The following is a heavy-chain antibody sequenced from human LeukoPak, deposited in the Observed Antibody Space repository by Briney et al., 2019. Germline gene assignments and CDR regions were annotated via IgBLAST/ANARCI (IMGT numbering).Heavy chain of an antibody. V-gene: IGHV3-23*01. D-gene: IGHD6-13*01. CDR2: ITDSGDTT. J-gene: IGHJ4*02. Sequence: PGGSLRLSCAASGFTFSSYAMTWVRQAPGKGLQWVSTITDSGDTTYYADSVKGRFTISRDNSKNTLYLQMNSLRAEDTAVYYCTKHHISRWYASYFDYWGQGALVTVSS. CDR1: GFTFSSYA. CDR3: TKHHISRWYASYFDY.